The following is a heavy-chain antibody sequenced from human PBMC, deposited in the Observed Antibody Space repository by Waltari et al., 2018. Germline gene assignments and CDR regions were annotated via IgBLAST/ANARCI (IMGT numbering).Heavy chain of an antibody. CDR1: GFTFSSYS. V-gene: IGHV3-48*04. D-gene: IGHD6-6*01. Sequence: EVQLVESGGGLVQPGGSLRLSCAASGFTFSSYSMNWFRQAPGKGLEWVSYISSSSSTIYYADSVKGRFTISRDNAKNSLYLQMNSLRAEDTAVYYCARVRKDVHGRLEYFQHWGQGTLVTVSS. J-gene: IGHJ1*01. CDR2: ISSSSSTI. CDR3: ARVRKDVHGRLEYFQH.